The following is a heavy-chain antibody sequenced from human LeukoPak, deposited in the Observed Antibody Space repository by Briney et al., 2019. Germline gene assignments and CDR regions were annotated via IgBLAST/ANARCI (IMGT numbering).Heavy chain of an antibody. CDR3: AKDTRNGYSYGYTLVY. D-gene: IGHD5-18*01. CDR1: GFTFDDCA. CDR2: ISWDGGST. J-gene: IGHJ4*02. Sequence: GGSLRLSCAASGFTFDDCAMHWVRQAPGKGLEWVSLISWDGGSTYYADSVKGRFTISRDNSKNSLYLQMNSLRAEDTALYYCAKDTRNGYSYGYTLVYWGQGTLVTVSS. V-gene: IGHV3-43D*03.